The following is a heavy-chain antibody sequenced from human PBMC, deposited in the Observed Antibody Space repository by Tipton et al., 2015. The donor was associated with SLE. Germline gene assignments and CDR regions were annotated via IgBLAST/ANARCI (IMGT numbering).Heavy chain of an antibody. D-gene: IGHD1-14*01. Sequence: TLSLTCTVSGGPIRSHYWCWIRQTPGKGLEWIGYMYHSGSTKYNPSLKSRVTISVHTPKNQFSLNLSSVTAADTAVYYCARVGLITPDAFDIWGQGTVVTVSS. J-gene: IGHJ3*02. CDR3: ARVGLITPDAFDI. CDR2: MYHSGST. CDR1: GGPIRSHY. V-gene: IGHV4-4*08.